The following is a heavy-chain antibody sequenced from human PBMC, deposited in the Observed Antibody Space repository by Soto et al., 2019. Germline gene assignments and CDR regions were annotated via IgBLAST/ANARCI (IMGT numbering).Heavy chain of an antibody. CDR1: GFTFSSYE. J-gene: IGHJ6*02. CDR3: ARDRSTYYYGSGSYSPRDYGMDV. V-gene: IGHV3-48*03. Sequence: GSLRLSCAASGFTFSSYEMNWVRQAPGKGLEWVSYISSSGSTIYYADSVKGRFTISRDNAKNSLYLQMNSLRAEDTAVYYCARDRSTYYYGSGSYSPRDYGMDVWGQGTTVTVSS. CDR2: ISSSGSTI. D-gene: IGHD3-10*01.